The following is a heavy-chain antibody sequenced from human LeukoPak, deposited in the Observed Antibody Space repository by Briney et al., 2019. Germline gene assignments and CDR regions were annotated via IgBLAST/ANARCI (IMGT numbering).Heavy chain of an antibody. Sequence: GGSLRLSCAASGFTFSSCWMHWVRQIPGKGLVWVSRIKSDGSTNYADSVKGRFTISRDNAKNTLSLQMNSLRAEDTAVYYCARVYGGKSYYFDYWGQGTLVTVSS. D-gene: IGHD4-23*01. J-gene: IGHJ4*02. CDR2: IKSDGST. CDR3: ARVYGGKSYYFDY. CDR1: GFTFSSCW. V-gene: IGHV3-74*01.